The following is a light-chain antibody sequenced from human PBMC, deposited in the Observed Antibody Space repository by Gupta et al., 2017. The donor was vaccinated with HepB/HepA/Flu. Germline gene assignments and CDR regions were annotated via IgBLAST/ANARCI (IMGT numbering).Light chain of an antibody. J-gene: IGLJ2*01. V-gene: IGLV2-23*02. CDR1: SSDIGTYNL. CDR3: CTYAGTTSWL. CDR2: EVN. Sequence: QSALTQPASVSGSPGQSITISCSGTSSDIGTYNLVSWYQQRPGKAPKLIIYEVNKRPAGVSNRFSGSKSANTASLTISALQADDEADYFCCTYAGTTSWLFGEGTKVTVL.